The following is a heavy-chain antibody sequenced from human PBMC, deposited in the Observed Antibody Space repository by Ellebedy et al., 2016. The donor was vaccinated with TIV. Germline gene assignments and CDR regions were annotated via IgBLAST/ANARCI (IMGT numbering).Heavy chain of an antibody. V-gene: IGHV4-59*01. J-gene: IGHJ4*02. CDR3: ARGSGGTQNGAFES. CDR2: IYYVGST. Sequence: MPSETLSLTCTVSGGSMTSFYWSWIRQSPEKGLEWIGIIYYVGSTDYSPSLRSRVTISLDTSKRQFSVKLTSVTPADTALYYCARGSGGTQNGAFESWGQGTLVTVSS. D-gene: IGHD2-15*01. CDR1: GGSMTSFY.